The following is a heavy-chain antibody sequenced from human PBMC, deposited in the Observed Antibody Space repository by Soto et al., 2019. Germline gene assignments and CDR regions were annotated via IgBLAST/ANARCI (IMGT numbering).Heavy chain of an antibody. CDR2: ISAYNGNT. CDR3: ARERGHSSGWNNLPGWYFDL. Sequence: QVQLVQSGAEVKKPGASVKVSCKASGYTFTSYGISWVRQAPGQGLEWMGWISAYNGNTNYAQKLQGRVTMTTDTPTSTAYMELRSLRADDTAVNYCARERGHSSGWNNLPGWYFDLWGRGTLVTVSS. J-gene: IGHJ2*01. CDR1: GYTFTSYG. V-gene: IGHV1-18*01. D-gene: IGHD6-19*01.